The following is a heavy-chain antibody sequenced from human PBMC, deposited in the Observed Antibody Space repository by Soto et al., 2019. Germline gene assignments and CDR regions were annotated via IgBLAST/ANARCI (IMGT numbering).Heavy chain of an antibody. V-gene: IGHV5-51*01. Sequence: GESLKISCMGSGYKVSTWHNFTSYWIAWVRQMPGEGLEWMGIIYPGDSDTRYSPSFQGQVTISADKSINSVYLQWSSLKASDTAMYYCARRNYYYVMDVWGQGTTVTVSS. CDR1: GYKVSTWHNFTSYW. CDR2: IYPGDSDT. J-gene: IGHJ6*02. CDR3: ARRNYYYVMDV.